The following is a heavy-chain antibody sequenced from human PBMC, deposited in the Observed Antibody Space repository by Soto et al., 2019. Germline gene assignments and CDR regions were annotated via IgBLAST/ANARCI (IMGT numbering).Heavy chain of an antibody. V-gene: IGHV4-4*02. J-gene: IGHJ3*02. D-gene: IGHD2-2*01. CDR3: ARVNAWGPAANAFDI. Sequence: QVQLQESGPGLVKPSGTLSLTCAVSSGSISSSNWWSWVRQPPGKGLEWIGEIYHSGSTNYNPSLKSRVTISVDKSKNQFSLKLSSVTAADTAVYYCARVNAWGPAANAFDIWGQGTMVTVSS. CDR1: SGSISSSNW. CDR2: IYHSGST.